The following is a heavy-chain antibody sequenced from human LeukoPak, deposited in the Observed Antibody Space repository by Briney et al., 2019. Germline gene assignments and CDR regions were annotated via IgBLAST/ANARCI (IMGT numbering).Heavy chain of an antibody. V-gene: IGHV4-4*02. Sequence: SETLSLTCAVSGGSISSSNWWSWVRQPPGKGLEWIGEIYHSGSTNYNPSLKSRVTISVDKSKNQFSPKLSSVTAADTAVYYCARVGGRFLEWYMYWGQGTLVTVSS. CDR1: GGSISSSNW. CDR3: ARVGGRFLEWYMY. J-gene: IGHJ4*02. CDR2: IYHSGST. D-gene: IGHD3-3*01.